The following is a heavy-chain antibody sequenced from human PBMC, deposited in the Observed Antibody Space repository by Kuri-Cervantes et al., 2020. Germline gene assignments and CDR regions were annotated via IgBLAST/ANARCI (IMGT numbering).Heavy chain of an antibody. Sequence: ESLKISCTVSGGSISSSIYYWGWVRQPPGKGLEWIGSIYHSGSTNYNPYLKSRVTISVDKSKNQFSLKLSSVTAADTAMYYCARHRLPDTAMVMIPSNWFDPWGQGTLVTVSS. CDR2: IYHSGST. V-gene: IGHV4-39*07. J-gene: IGHJ5*02. D-gene: IGHD5-18*01. CDR3: ARHRLPDTAMVMIPSNWFDP. CDR1: GGSISSSIYY.